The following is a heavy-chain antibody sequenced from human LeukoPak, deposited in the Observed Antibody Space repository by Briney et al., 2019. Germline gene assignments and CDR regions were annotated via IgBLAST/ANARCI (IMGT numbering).Heavy chain of an antibody. Sequence: PSETLSLTCTVSGGSMSSYYWSWIRQPPGKGLEWIGYIYYSGSTKYNPSLKSRVTISVDTSKNQFSLKLSSVTAADTAVYYCARTIFGVDYNWFDPWGQGTLVTVSS. V-gene: IGHV4-59*08. CDR3: ARTIFGVDYNWFDP. D-gene: IGHD3-3*01. CDR2: IYYSGST. CDR1: GGSMSSYY. J-gene: IGHJ5*02.